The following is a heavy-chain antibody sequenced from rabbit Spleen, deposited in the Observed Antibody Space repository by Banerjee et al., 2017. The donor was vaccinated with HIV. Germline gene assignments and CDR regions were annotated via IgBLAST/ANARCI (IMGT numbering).Heavy chain of an antibody. D-gene: IGHD2-1*01. Sequence: QLKESGGGLVQPGGSLKLSCKASGFDFSTYSMSWVRQAPGKGLEWIGYIEPIFGNTYYANWVNGRFTISSHNAQNTLFLQLSSLTAADTATYFCVRDQAGDADYGPYYLNLWGQGTLVTVS. J-gene: IGHJ4*01. CDR2: IEPIFGNT. CDR1: GFDFSTYS. CDR3: VRDQAGDADYGPYYLNL. V-gene: IGHV1S7*01.